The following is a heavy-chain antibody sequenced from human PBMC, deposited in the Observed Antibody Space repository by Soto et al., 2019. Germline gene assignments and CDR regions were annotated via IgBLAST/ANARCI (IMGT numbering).Heavy chain of an antibody. CDR3: ARGLILWFGEFSRRGGYYYYMDV. V-gene: IGHV4-34*01. Sequence: QVQLQQWGAGLLKPSETLSLTCAVYGGSFSGYQWSWIRQTPGKGLEWIGEINDSGNINYNPSLKSRVTILPDTHKKQISLKLSSVTAADSAVYYCARGLILWFGEFSRRGGYYYYMDVWGKGTTVTVSS. CDR1: GGSFSGYQ. D-gene: IGHD3-10*01. J-gene: IGHJ6*03. CDR2: INDSGNI.